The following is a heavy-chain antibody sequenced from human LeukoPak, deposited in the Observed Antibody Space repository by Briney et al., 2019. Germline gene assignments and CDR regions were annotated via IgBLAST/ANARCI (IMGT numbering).Heavy chain of an antibody. D-gene: IGHD2-2*01. CDR3: ARDRTFVVVPAASFDY. J-gene: IGHJ4*02. CDR2: ISAHNGDT. CDR1: GYTFTSYG. V-gene: IGHV1-18*01. Sequence: GASVKVSCKASGYTFTSYGISWVRQAPGQELECIGWISAHNGDTNYAQKFQGRVTMTTDTSTSTAYMELRSLRTDDTAVYYCARDRTFVVVPAASFDYWGQGTLVTVSS.